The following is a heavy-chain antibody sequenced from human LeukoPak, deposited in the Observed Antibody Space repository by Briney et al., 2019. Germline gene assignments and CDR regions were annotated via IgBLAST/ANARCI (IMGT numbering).Heavy chain of an antibody. D-gene: IGHD3-22*01. CDR1: GFTFRSYA. J-gene: IGHJ4*02. CDR2: ITDSGGNT. Sequence: PGGSPRLSCAVSGFTFRSYAMSWVRQAPGKGLEWVSVITDSGGNTFYADSVKGRFTISRDNSKNTLYLQMNSLRAEDTAVYYCARDSDSSGYCDYWGQGTLVTVSS. CDR3: ARDSDSSGYCDY. V-gene: IGHV3-23*01.